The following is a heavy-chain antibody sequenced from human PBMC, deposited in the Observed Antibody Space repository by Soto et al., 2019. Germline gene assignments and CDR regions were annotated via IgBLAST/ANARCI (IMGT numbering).Heavy chain of an antibody. CDR3: ARHRRCSGGSCRGVWFDP. CDR2: IYYSGST. Sequence: QLQLQESGPGLVKPSETLSLTCTVSGGSISSSSYYWGWIRQPPGKGLEWIGSIYYSGSTYYNPSLKSRVTISVDTSKNQFSLRRSSVTAADTAVYYCARHRRCSGGSCRGVWFDPWGQGTLVTVSS. J-gene: IGHJ5*02. V-gene: IGHV4-39*01. CDR1: GGSISSSSYY. D-gene: IGHD2-15*01.